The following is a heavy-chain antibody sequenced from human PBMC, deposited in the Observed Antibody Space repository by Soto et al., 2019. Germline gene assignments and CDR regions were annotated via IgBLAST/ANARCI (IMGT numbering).Heavy chain of an antibody. CDR1: GFTFNIYA. V-gene: IGHV3-64*01. CDR2: ISSNGGST. Sequence: GGSLRLSCAASGFTFNIYAMHWVRQDPGKGLEYVSAISSNGGSTYYANSVKGRFTISRDNSKNTLYLQMGSLRAEDMAVYYCARDQLLSGYYYYMDVWGKGTTVTVSS. CDR3: ARDQLLSGYYYYMDV. D-gene: IGHD2-2*01. J-gene: IGHJ6*03.